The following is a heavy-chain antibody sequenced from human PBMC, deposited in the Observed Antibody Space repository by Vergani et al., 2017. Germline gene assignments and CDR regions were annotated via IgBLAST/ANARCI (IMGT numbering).Heavy chain of an antibody. Sequence: QVKLQESGPGLVKPSETLSLTCTVSGASVNSYYWSWIRQPPGKGLEWMGYVSFRGDTLYDPSVKGRMTISLNTSSNQFSLYLTSVTAADTAVYYCARQRPGSGWSPGDFDDWGQGILVTVSS. CDR3: ARQRPGSGWSPGDFDD. CDR1: GASVNSYY. D-gene: IGHD6-19*01. CDR2: VSFRGDT. J-gene: IGHJ4*02. V-gene: IGHV4-59*02.